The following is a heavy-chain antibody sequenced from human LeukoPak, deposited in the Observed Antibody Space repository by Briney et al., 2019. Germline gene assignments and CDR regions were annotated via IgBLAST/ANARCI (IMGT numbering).Heavy chain of an antibody. J-gene: IGHJ4*02. D-gene: IGHD3-10*01. CDR3: ARGGNRFGGSYFDY. V-gene: IGHV4-31*03. Sequence: SETLSLTCTVSADSLSSGGHYWAWIRQFPGKGLESIGFIHHSGRSRHNPSLKDRVAISVDTSRKQFALKLSSVTAADTAMYYCARGGNRFGGSYFDYWGQGIQVIVSP. CDR1: ADSLSSGGHY. CDR2: IHHSGRS.